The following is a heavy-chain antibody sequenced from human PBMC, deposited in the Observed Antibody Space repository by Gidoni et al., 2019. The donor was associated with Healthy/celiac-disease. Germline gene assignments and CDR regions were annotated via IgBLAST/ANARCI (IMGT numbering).Heavy chain of an antibody. CDR1: GFNFRSYG. Sequence: QVQLVESGGGVVQPGRSLRLSCAASGFNFRSYGMHWVRQAPGKGLEWVSFIWYDGSNKYYADSVKGRFTISRDNSKHTLYLQMNSLRAEDTAVYYCAREQGINYYDSSVQDRAFDIWGQGTMVTVSS. J-gene: IGHJ3*02. D-gene: IGHD3-22*01. CDR2: IWYDGSNK. CDR3: AREQGINYYDSSVQDRAFDI. V-gene: IGHV3-33*01.